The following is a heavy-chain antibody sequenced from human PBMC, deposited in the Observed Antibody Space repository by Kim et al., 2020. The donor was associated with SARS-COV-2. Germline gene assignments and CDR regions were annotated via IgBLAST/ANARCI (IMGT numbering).Heavy chain of an antibody. J-gene: IGHJ4*02. D-gene: IGHD1-26*01. Sequence: GGSLRLSCGASGFTFSSYSMNWARQAPGKGLEWVSSITSTSSYIYYADSVKGRFTISRDNAKNSLYLQMNSLRVEDTAVYYCARVPGAAPDYWGQGTLVTVSS. V-gene: IGHV3-21*01. CDR2: ITSTSSYI. CDR3: ARVPGAAPDY. CDR1: GFTFSSYS.